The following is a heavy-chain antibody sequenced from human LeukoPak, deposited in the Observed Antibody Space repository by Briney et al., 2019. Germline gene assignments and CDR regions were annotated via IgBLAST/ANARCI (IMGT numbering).Heavy chain of an antibody. J-gene: IGHJ4*02. D-gene: IGHD5-18*01. CDR2: ISYDASNK. Sequence: GRSLRLSCAASGFTFSRYGMHWVRQTPGKGLEWVAVISYDASNKYYADSVKGRFTISRDNSKNTLYLQMNSLRAEDTAVYYCAKSHGYSYGFDYWGQGTLVTVSS. CDR3: AKSHGYSYGFDY. V-gene: IGHV3-30*18. CDR1: GFTFSRYG.